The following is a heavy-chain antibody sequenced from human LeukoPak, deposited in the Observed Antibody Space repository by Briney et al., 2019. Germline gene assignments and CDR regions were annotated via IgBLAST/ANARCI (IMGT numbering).Heavy chain of an antibody. Sequence: SETLSLTCTVSGGSISSSSYYRGWIRQPPGKGLEWIESIYYSGSTYYNPSLKSRVTISVDTSKNQFSLKLSSVTAADTAVYYCARETSQKGAHYMDVWGKGTTVTISS. CDR1: GGSISSSSYY. V-gene: IGHV4-39*07. D-gene: IGHD3-16*01. CDR3: ARETSQKGAHYMDV. CDR2: IYYSGST. J-gene: IGHJ6*03.